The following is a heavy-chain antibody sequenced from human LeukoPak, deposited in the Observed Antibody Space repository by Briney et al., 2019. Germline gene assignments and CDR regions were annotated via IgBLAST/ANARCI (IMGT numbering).Heavy chain of an antibody. V-gene: IGHV1-3*01. CDR1: GYTFTSYA. D-gene: IGHD2-2*01. CDR2: INAGNGNT. Sequence: ASVKVSCKASGYTFTSYAMHWVRQAPGQRLEWMGWINAGNGNTKYSQKFQGRVTITRDTSASTAYMELSSLRSEDTAAYYCALPQLPDYYFDYWGQGTLVTVSS. J-gene: IGHJ4*02. CDR3: ALPQLPDYYFDY.